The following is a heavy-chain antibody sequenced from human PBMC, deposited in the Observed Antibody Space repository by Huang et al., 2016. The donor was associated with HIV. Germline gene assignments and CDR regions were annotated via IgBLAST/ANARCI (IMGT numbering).Heavy chain of an antibody. CDR2: IYYRGST. CDR1: CGSISSHH. J-gene: IGHJ4*02. CDR3: ARATSYFDDSDGYYWDY. Sequence: QVQLRESGPGLVKPSETLSLLCIVSCGSISSHHWSWMRPSPGKGLEWIGHIYYRGSTNYNPSLESRRTISIETSKNEFYVEVSSVAAADTAIYYWARATSYFDDSDGYYWDYWGERTLVTVSS. D-gene: IGHD2-15*01. V-gene: IGHV4-59*11.